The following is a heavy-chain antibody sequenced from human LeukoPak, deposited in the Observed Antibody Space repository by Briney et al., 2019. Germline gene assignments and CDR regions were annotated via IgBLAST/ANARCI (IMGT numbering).Heavy chain of an antibody. Sequence: ASVKVSCKASGYTFTGYYMHWVRQAPGQGLEWMGWINHNSGGTNYAQKFQGRVTMTRDTSISTAYMELSRLRSDDTAVYYCARDSLLWFGELIWGQGTLVTVSS. V-gene: IGHV1-2*02. CDR1: GYTFTGYY. D-gene: IGHD3-10*01. CDR3: ARDSLLWFGELI. J-gene: IGHJ4*02. CDR2: INHNSGGT.